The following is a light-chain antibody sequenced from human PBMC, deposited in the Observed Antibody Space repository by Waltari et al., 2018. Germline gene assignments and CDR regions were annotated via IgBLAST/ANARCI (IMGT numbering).Light chain of an antibody. J-gene: IGLJ2*01. CDR1: SSNIGRNY. Sequence: QPVLPQPPSASGTPGQRVTISCSGSSSNIGRNYVYWYQQLPGTAPKLLIYKNNQRPSGGPDRFSGSKSGTSASLAISGLRSEDEADYYCAAWDDSLSGLVFGGGTKLTVL. CDR2: KNN. CDR3: AAWDDSLSGLV. V-gene: IGLV1-47*01.